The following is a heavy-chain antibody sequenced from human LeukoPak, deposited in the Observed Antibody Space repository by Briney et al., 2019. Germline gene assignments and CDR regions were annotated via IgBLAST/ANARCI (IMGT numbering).Heavy chain of an antibody. J-gene: IGHJ4*02. D-gene: IGHD6-13*01. V-gene: IGHV1-2*02. CDR1: GYTFTDYY. CDR2: INPNNGDT. CDR3: ARGRNIAVGGTSLVAH. Sequence: GASVKVSCKASGYTFTDYYMHWVRQAPGQGLEWMGWINPNNGDTSYAQKFRGRVTMTRDTSISTAYMELSSLRSDDTAVYYCARGRNIAVGGTSLVAHWGQGTLVTVSS.